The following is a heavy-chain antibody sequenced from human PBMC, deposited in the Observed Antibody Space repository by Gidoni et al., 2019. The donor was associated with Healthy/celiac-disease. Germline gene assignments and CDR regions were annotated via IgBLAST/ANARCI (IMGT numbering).Heavy chain of an antibody. CDR3: SREGDSGSGSYDH. CDR1: GGSIGTYY. V-gene: IGHV4-59*01. J-gene: IGHJ5*02. Sequence: QVQLPESGPGLVKPSETLSLTCTVSGGSIGTYYGSWIRQHPGTGLEWIVCIYYSGSTNYNPSLKSRVTISIDTSKIQFSLKVRSVTAADTAVYYCSREGDSGSGSYDHWGQGTLVTVSS. CDR2: IYYSGST. D-gene: IGHD3-10*01.